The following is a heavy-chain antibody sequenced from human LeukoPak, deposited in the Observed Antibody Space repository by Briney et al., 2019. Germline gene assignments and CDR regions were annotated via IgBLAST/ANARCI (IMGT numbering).Heavy chain of an antibody. V-gene: IGHV1-2*06. CDR2: INPNSGGT. CDR1: GYTFTGYY. J-gene: IGHJ4*02. D-gene: IGHD5-24*01. CDR3: ARLATIDY. Sequence: ASVKVSCKASGYTFTGYYMHWVRQAPGQGLGWMGRINPNSGGTNYAQNFQGRVTMNRDTSISTAYMELSRLRSDDTAVYYCARLATIDYWGQGTLVTVSS.